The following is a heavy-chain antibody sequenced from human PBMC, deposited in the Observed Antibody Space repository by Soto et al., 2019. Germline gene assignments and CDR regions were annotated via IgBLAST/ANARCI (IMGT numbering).Heavy chain of an antibody. CDR1: GDSISSFGDY. D-gene: IGHD3-10*01. Sequence: SETLSLTCTVSGDSISSFGDYWSWIRQYPGKGLEWIGYIYHSGSTYYNPSLKSRVSLTVDPSRNQFSLNVNSVTAADTAVYYCARTTTGGSGTSDYWGQGTQVTVSS. V-gene: IGHV4-31*03. CDR3: ARTTTGGSGTSDY. CDR2: IYHSGST. J-gene: IGHJ4*02.